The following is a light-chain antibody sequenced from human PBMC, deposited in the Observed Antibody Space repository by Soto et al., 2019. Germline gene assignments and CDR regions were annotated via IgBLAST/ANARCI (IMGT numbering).Light chain of an antibody. V-gene: IGLV2-8*01. CDR2: EVS. CDR3: SSYADSNNYV. Sequence: QSDLTQPPSASGSPGQSGTISCTGTSSDIGGYNYVSWYQQHPGKAPKLMIYEVSRRPSGVTDRFSGSKSINTASLTVSGLQAEEEAVYYCSSYADSNNYVFGSGTK. J-gene: IGLJ1*01. CDR1: SSDIGGYNY.